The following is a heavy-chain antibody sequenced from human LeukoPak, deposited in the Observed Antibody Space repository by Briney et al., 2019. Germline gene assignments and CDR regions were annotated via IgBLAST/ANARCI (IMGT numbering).Heavy chain of an antibody. J-gene: IGHJ4*02. Sequence: GGSLRLSCAASGFTFSSYSMNWVRQVPGKGLEWVSSISSSSSYIYYADSVKGRFTISRDNAKSSLYLQMNSLRAEDTAVYYCARGAGYYYDSSGYQGYWGQGTLVTVSS. D-gene: IGHD3-22*01. CDR3: ARGAGYYYDSSGYQGY. CDR1: GFTFSSYS. CDR2: ISSSSSYI. V-gene: IGHV3-21*04.